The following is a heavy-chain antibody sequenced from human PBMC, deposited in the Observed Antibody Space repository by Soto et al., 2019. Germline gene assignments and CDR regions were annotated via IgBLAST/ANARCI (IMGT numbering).Heavy chain of an antibody. Sequence: SETLSLTCAVYGQSFSGHSWAWIRQPPGKGLEWIGEISESGSTYYNPSLKSRVTISTDTSKNQFPLKLNSVTAADTAAYFCARGSGIVALPGELEDVNYDFWGQGTLVTVSS. D-gene: IGHD1-1*01. J-gene: IGHJ4*02. CDR1: GQSFSGHS. CDR3: ARGSGIVALPGELEDVNYDF. CDR2: ISESGST. V-gene: IGHV4-34*01.